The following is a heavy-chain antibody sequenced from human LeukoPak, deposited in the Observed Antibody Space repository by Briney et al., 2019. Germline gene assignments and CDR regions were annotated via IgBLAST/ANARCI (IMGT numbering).Heavy chain of an antibody. CDR3: AKDGHSSSWYGWYYFDY. CDR2: LWYDGSNK. D-gene: IGHD6-13*01. CDR1: GFTFSSYG. Sequence: PGGSLRLSCAASGFTFSSYGMHWVRQAPGKGLEWVAALWYDGSNKYYADSVKGRFTISRDNSKNTLYLQMNSLRAEDTAVYYCAKDGHSSSWYGWYYFDYWGQGTLVTVSS. V-gene: IGHV3-33*06. J-gene: IGHJ4*02.